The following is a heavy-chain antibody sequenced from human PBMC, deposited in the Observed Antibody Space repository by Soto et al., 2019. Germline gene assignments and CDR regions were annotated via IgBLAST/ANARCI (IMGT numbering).Heavy chain of an antibody. D-gene: IGHD1-1*01. J-gene: IGHJ2*01. Sequence: QLQLQESGPGLVKPSETLSLTCTVSGGSISSSSYYWGWIRQPPGKGLEWIGSIYYSGSTYYNPSLKSRVTISVDTSKNQFSLKLSSVTAADTAVYYCARHERYNDYWYFDLWGRGTLVTVSS. CDR3: ARHERYNDYWYFDL. CDR1: GGSISSSSYY. V-gene: IGHV4-39*01. CDR2: IYYSGST.